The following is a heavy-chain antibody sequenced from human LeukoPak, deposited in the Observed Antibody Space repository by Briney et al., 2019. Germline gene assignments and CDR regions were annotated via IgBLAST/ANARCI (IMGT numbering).Heavy chain of an antibody. V-gene: IGHV1-2*06. CDR1: GSTFTGYF. D-gene: IGHD7-27*01. Sequence: ASVKVSCKASGSTFTGYFMHWVRQAPGQGLEWMGRINPNSGDTNYAQNFQGRVTMTRDTSISTAYMELSRLRSDDTAVYYCARDLSSTSNWELDYWGQGTLVTVSS. CDR3: ARDLSSTSNWELDY. J-gene: IGHJ4*02. CDR2: INPNSGDT.